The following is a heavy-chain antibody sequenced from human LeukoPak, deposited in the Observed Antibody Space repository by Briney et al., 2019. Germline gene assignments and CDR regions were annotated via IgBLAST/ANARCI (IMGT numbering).Heavy chain of an antibody. V-gene: IGHV1-2*02. J-gene: IGHJ6*02. CDR1: GYTFTGYY. CDR2: INPNSGGT. D-gene: IGHD2-2*01. CDR3: ARVRVVPAAMAYYYGMDV. Sequence: ASVKVSCKASGYTFTGYYMHWVRQAPGQGLEWMGWINPNSGGTNYAQKFQGRVTMTRDTSISTAYMELSRLRSDDTAVYYCARVRVVPAAMAYYYGMDVWGQGTTVTVSS.